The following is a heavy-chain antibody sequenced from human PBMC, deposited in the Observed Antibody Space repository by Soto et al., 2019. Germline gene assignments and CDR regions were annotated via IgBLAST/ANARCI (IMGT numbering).Heavy chain of an antibody. CDR3: ATDTPAAISPGWFDP. J-gene: IGHJ5*02. D-gene: IGHD2-2*01. V-gene: IGHV1-24*01. CDR2: FDPEDGET. CDR1: GYTLTELS. Sequence: ASVKVSCKVSGYTLTELSMHWVRQAPGKGLEWMGGFDPEDGETIYAQKFQGRVTMTEDTSTDTAYMELSSLRSEDTAVYYCATDTPAAISPGWFDPWGQGTLVTVSS.